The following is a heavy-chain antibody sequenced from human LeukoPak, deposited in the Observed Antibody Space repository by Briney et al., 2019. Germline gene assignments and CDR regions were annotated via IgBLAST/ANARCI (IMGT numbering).Heavy chain of an antibody. J-gene: IGHJ5*02. CDR2: LYSSGTI. D-gene: IGHD3-22*01. CDR1: GASTSSYY. V-gene: IGHV4-4*07. CDR3: ARDRYYYDSSGYYYGWFDP. Sequence: SETLSLTCTVSGASTSSYYWSWIRQPAGKGLEWIGRLYSSGTINYNPSLKSRVTMSVDTSKNLFSLKLSSVTAADTAVYYCARDRYYYDSSGYYYGWFDPWGQGTLVTVSS.